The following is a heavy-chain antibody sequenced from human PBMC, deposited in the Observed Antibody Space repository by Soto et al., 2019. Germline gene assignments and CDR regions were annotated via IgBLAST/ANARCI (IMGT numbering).Heavy chain of an antibody. Sequence: ASVKVSCKASGYTFTGYYMHWVRQAPGQGLEWMGWINPNSGGTNYAQKFQGWVTMTRDTSISTAYMELSRLRSDDTAVSYCARRGTYYYESSDYYNNYYYGMDVWGQETTVTVSS. V-gene: IGHV1-2*04. CDR2: INPNSGGT. CDR1: GYTFTGYY. CDR3: ARRGTYYYESSDYYNNYYYGMDV. J-gene: IGHJ6*02. D-gene: IGHD3-22*01.